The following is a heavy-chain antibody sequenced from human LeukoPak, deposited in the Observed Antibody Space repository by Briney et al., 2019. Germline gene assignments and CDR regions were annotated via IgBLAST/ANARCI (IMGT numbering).Heavy chain of an antibody. CDR2: ISDTGNTI. J-gene: IGHJ6*02. D-gene: IGHD4-17*01. Sequence: GGSLRLSCAASGFTFSDYYMTWIRQVPGKGLEFVSFISDTGNTIYYADSVKGRFTVSRDNAKNSLYLQMNSLRAEDTAVYYCARDFSPYDYGDDRSFGNYYGMDVWGQGTTVTVSS. CDR3: ARDFSPYDYGDDRSFGNYYGMDV. V-gene: IGHV3-11*01. CDR1: GFTFSDYY.